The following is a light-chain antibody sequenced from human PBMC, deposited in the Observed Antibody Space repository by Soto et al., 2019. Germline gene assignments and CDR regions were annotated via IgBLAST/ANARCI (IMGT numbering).Light chain of an antibody. CDR2: DAS. CDR3: QQRSNPIT. Sequence: EVVLTQSPGTLSLSPGERATLSCRASQSVSSYLAWYQQKPGQAPRLLIYDASNRATGIPARFSGSGSGTDFTLTISSLEPEDFAVYYCQQRSNPITFGQGTRLEIK. V-gene: IGKV3-11*01. CDR1: QSVSSY. J-gene: IGKJ5*01.